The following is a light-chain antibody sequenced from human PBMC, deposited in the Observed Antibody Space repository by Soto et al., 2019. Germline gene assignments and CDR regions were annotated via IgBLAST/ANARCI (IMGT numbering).Light chain of an antibody. V-gene: IGLV1-47*01. CDR1: SSNIGSKY. J-gene: IGLJ2*01. CDR3: AAWDDSLSGVV. CDR2: RDN. Sequence: QSVLTQSPSASGTPGQRVTISCSGSSSNIGSKYVYWYQQLPGTAPKLLIYRDNQRRSGVPDLFSGSKSGTSASLAISGLRSADEADYYCAAWDDSLSGVVFGGGTKVTVL.